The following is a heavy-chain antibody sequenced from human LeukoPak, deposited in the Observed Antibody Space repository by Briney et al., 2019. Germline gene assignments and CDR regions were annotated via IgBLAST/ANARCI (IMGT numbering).Heavy chain of an antibody. CDR2: FYYSRTT. V-gene: IGHV4-31*03. D-gene: IGHD4-17*01. Sequence: PSQTLSLTCTVSGGSISRGGYYWNWIRQHPREGLEWLRYFYYSRTTSYNPSLKSRATISVDTSNNQFSLKLSSVTAADTAVYYCARGDYGLYFFDSWGRGTLVTVSS. CDR3: ARGDYGLYFFDS. J-gene: IGHJ4*02. CDR1: GGSISRGGYY.